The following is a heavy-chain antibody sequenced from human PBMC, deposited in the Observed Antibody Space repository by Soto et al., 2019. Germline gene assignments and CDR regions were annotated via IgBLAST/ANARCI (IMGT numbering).Heavy chain of an antibody. V-gene: IGHV4-31*03. J-gene: IGHJ5*02. CDR2: IYYSGST. CDR3: ARASYSRTRYRMFDP. Sequence: SETLSLTCTVSGGSISSGGYYWSWIRQHPGKGLEWIGYIYYSGSTYYNPSLKSRVTISVDTSKNQFSLKLSSVTAADTAVYYCARASYSRTRYRMFDPWGQGTLVTVSS. D-gene: IGHD6-13*01. CDR1: GGSISSGGYY.